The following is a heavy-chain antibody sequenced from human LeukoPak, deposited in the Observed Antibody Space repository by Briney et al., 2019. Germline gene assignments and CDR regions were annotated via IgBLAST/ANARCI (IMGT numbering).Heavy chain of an antibody. CDR3: ARSSGTGTFSY. J-gene: IGHJ4*02. D-gene: IGHD6-25*01. CDR1: GDSISRSTYY. CDR2: VYYGRSP. V-gene: IGHV4-39*02. Sequence: SETLSLTCTVSGDSISRSTYYWAWIRQPSGKGLEWIGSVYYGRSPYFNPSLESRATISVDTSKNHFSLKMSSVTAADTAVYYCARSSGTGTFSYWGQGTLVTVSS.